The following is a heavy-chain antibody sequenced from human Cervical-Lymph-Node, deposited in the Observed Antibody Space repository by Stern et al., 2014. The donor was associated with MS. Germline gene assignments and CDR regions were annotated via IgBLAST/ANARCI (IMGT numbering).Heavy chain of an antibody. D-gene: IGHD6-6*01. V-gene: IGHV3-48*02. CDR2: ISRSSSGM. CDR3: ARAEGSSSSSDY. J-gene: IGHJ4*02. Sequence: QLVQSGGGLVQPGGSLRLSCAASGFTFSTYSMNWVRQAPGKGLEWISYISRSSSGMYYADSVKGRFTISRDNAKNSLYLQMNSLRDEDTAVYYCARAEGSSSSSDYWGQGTLVTVSS. CDR1: GFTFSTYS.